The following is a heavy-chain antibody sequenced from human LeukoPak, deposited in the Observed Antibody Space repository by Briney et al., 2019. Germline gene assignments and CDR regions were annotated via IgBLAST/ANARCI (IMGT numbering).Heavy chain of an antibody. CDR3: AKDAYSSSSDFDY. V-gene: IGHV3-33*06. CDR1: GFTFSSYG. CDR2: IWYDGSNK. D-gene: IGHD6-6*01. J-gene: IGHJ4*02. Sequence: PGRSLRLSCAASGFTFSSYGMHWVRQAPGKGLEWVAVIWYDGSNKYYAGSVKGRFTISRDNSKNTLYLQMNSLRAEDTAVYYCAKDAYSSSSDFDYWGQGTLVTVSS.